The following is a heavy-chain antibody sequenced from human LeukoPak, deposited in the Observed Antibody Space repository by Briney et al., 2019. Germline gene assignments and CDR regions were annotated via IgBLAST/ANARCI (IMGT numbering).Heavy chain of an antibody. D-gene: IGHD3-10*01. J-gene: IGHJ6*03. CDR3: ARGRFGGHNYYYYYMDV. CDR1: GDSVSSNSAA. Sequence: HSQTLSLTCAISGDSVSSNSAAWNWIRQPPSRGLEWLGRTYYRSKWYNDYAVSVKSRITINPDTSKNQFSLQLNSVTPEDTAVYYCARGRFGGHNYYYYYMDVWGKGTTVTISS. CDR2: TYYRSKWYN. V-gene: IGHV6-1*01.